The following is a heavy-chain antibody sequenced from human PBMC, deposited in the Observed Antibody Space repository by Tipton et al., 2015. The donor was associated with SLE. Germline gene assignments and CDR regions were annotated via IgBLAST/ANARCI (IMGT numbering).Heavy chain of an antibody. CDR2: IYSRGST. V-gene: IGHV4-39*07. J-gene: IGHJ4*02. D-gene: IGHD3-3*01. Sequence: TLSLTCHVSGDSIINTDYYWGWIRQPPGKGLEWIGNIYSRGSTSYNPSLKSRVTISVDTSKNQFSLKLNSVTATDAAVYYCARYDFWSGGTYYFDYWGQGALVTVSS. CDR3: ARYDFWSGGTYYFDY. CDR1: GDSIINTDYY.